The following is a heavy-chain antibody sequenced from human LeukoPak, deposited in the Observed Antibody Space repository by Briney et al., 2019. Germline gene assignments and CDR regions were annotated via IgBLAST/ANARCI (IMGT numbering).Heavy chain of an antibody. CDR2: ISSSSSYI. V-gene: IGHV3-11*03. D-gene: IGHD3-10*01. J-gene: IGHJ4*02. CDR3: ARPYYYGSGSYQLDY. CDR1: GFTFSDYH. Sequence: AGGSLRLSCAASGFTFSDYHMSWIRQAPGKGLEWVSSISSSSSYIAHADSVKGRFTISRENAKNSLYLQMNSLRAEDTAVYYCARPYYYGSGSYQLDYWGQGTLVTVSS.